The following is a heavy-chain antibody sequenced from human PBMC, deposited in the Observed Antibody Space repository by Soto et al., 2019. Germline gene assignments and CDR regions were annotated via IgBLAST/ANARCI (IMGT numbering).Heavy chain of an antibody. CDR3: ARSILGSAARPVYYYGMDV. Sequence: QVQLVQSGAEVKKPGASVKVSCKASGYTFTSYGISWVRQAPGQGLEWMGWISAYNGNTNYAQKLQGRVTMTTDTSTSNAYMELRSLRSDDTAVYYCARSILGSAARPVYYYGMDVWGQGTTVTVSS. V-gene: IGHV1-18*01. J-gene: IGHJ6*02. D-gene: IGHD6-6*01. CDR1: GYTFTSYG. CDR2: ISAYNGNT.